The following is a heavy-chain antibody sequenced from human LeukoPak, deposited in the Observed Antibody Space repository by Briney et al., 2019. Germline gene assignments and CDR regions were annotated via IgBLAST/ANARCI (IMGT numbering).Heavy chain of an antibody. CDR2: IKQDGSEK. D-gene: IGHD3-22*01. V-gene: IGHV3-7*01. CDR3: ARDGDTSGYSD. CDR1: GFTFTDYW. J-gene: IGHJ4*02. Sequence: GGSLRLSCAASGFTFTDYWMSWLRQAPGKGLEWVANIKQDGSEKFYLDSVKGRFTISRDNAKNSLSLQMNSLRAEDTAIYYCARDGDTSGYSDWGQGTLVTVSS.